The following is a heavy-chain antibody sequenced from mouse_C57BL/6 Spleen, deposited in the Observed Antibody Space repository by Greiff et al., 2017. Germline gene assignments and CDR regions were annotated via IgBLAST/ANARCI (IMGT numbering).Heavy chain of an antibody. J-gene: IGHJ3*01. Sequence: QVHVKQPGAELVKPGASVKMSCKASGYTFTSYWITWVKQRPGQGLEWIGDIYPGSGSTNYNEKFKSKATLTVDTSSSTAYMQLSSLTSEDSAVYYCARLDYDYWGQGTLVTVSA. D-gene: IGHD2-4*01. CDR2: IYPGSGST. CDR1: GYTFTSYW. V-gene: IGHV1-55*01. CDR3: ARLDYDY.